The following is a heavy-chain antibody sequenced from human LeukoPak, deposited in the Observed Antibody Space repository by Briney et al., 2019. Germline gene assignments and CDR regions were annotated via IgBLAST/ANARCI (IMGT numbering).Heavy chain of an antibody. CDR1: GGSISSYY. D-gene: IGHD3/OR15-3a*01. CDR2: IYYSGST. J-gene: IGHJ4*02. Sequence: PSETLSLTCTVSGGSISSYYWSWIRQPPGKGLEWVGYIYYSGSTNYNPSLKSRVTISVDTSKNQFSLKLSSVTAADTAVYCCAREGVGTGYFDYWGQGTLVTVSS. V-gene: IGHV4-59*12. CDR3: AREGVGTGYFDY.